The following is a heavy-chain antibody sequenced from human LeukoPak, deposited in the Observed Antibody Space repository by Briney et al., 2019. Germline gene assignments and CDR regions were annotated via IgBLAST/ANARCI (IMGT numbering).Heavy chain of an antibody. CDR2: IKQDGSEK. D-gene: IGHD3-10*01. V-gene: IGHV3-7*01. Sequence: GGSLRLSCAASGFTFSSYWMSWVRQAPGKGLEWVANIKQDGSEKYYVDSVKGRFTISRDNAKNSLYPQMNSLRAEDTAVYYCAREGSMAAYYGSGTKVWMWGQGTLVTVSS. CDR1: GFTFSSYW. CDR3: AREGSMAAYYGSGTKVWM. J-gene: IGHJ4*02.